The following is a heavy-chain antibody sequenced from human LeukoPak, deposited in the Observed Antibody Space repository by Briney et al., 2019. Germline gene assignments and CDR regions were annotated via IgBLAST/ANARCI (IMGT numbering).Heavy chain of an antibody. D-gene: IGHD2-21*02. J-gene: IGHJ4*02. CDR3: ARDRGTNIVTAGLRPGYIDC. CDR1: GFTFNTYG. Sequence: GGSLRLSCAAAGFTFNTYGMHWLRQAPGKGLEWVALIWYDGSNKYYADSVKGRFTISRDNSRDTLFLQMNSRRVEDSAVYYCARDRGTNIVTAGLRPGYIDCWGQGTLVTVSS. V-gene: IGHV3-33*01. CDR2: IWYDGSNK.